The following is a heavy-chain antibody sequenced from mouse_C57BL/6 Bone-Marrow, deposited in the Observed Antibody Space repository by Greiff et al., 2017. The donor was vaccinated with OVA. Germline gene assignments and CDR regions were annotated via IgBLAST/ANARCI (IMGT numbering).Heavy chain of an antibody. Sequence: LQQSGAELVRPGASVKLSCTASGFNIKDDYMHWVKQRPEQGLEWIGWIDPENGDTEYASKFQGKATITADTSSNTAYLQLSSLTSEDTAVYYCTTWGDEGFAYWGRGTLVTVSA. CDR1: GFNIKDDY. J-gene: IGHJ3*01. D-gene: IGHD3-3*01. V-gene: IGHV14-4*01. CDR2: IDPENGDT. CDR3: TTWGDEGFAY.